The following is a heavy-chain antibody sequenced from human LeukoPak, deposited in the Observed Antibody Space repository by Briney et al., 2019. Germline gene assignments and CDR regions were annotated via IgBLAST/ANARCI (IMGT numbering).Heavy chain of an antibody. CDR2: MNPNSGNT. D-gene: IGHD4-17*01. Sequence: GASVKVSCKASGYTFTSYDINWVRQATGQGLEWMGWMNPNSGNTGYAQKFQGRVTMTRNTSISTAYMELGSLRSEDTAVYYCARGSQPYGAPNCFAPWGQEPLVTSSS. J-gene: IGHJ5*02. CDR3: ARGSQPYGAPNCFAP. V-gene: IGHV1-8*01. CDR1: GYTFTSYD.